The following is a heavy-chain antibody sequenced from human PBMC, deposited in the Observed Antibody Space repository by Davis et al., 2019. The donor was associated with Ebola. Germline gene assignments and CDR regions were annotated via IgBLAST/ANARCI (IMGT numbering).Heavy chain of an antibody. J-gene: IGHJ6*04. V-gene: IGHV4-4*02. CDR2: IYHSGST. CDR1: GGSISSSNW. CDR3: ARDLWGMDV. Sequence: PSETLSLTCAVSGGSISSSNWWSWVRQPPGKGLEWIGEIYHSGSTNYNPSLKSRVIMSVDKSKNQLALKLNSVTAADTAVYYCARDLWGMDVWGKGTTVTVSP.